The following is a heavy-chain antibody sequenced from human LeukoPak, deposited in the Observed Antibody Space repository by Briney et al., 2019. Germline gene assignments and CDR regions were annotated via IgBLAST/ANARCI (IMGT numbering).Heavy chain of an antibody. CDR2: IYHSGST. J-gene: IGHJ4*02. CDR3: ARDIVGEYFDY. Sequence: PSGTLSLTCAVSGGSISSSNWWSWVRQPPGEGLAWIGEIYHSGSTNYNPSLKRRVTISVDKSKNQFSLKLSSVTAADTAVYYCARDIVGEYFDYWGQGTLVTVSS. D-gene: IGHD2-15*01. CDR1: GGSISSSNW. V-gene: IGHV4-4*02.